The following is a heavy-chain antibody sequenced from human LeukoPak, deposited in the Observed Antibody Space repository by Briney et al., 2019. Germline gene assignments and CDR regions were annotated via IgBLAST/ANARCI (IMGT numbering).Heavy chain of an antibody. CDR1: GFTFSNYY. CDR2: ISGTSSYT. J-gene: IGHJ4*02. V-gene: IGHV3-21*06. CDR3: GRAGDY. Sequence: PGGSLRLSCVGSGFTFSNYYINWVRQAPGKGLEWISSISGTSSYTFYADSMKGRFTASRDNAKNSVFLQMNSLVAEDTGVYYCGRAGDYWGQGTLVTVSS. D-gene: IGHD7-27*01.